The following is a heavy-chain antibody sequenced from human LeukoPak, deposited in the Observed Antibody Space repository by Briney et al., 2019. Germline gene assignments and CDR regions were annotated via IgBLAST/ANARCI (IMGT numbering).Heavy chain of an antibody. J-gene: IGHJ3*01. V-gene: IGHV4-34*01. CDR1: GGSISSYY. CDR2: INHSGIT. D-gene: IGHD3-10*01. Sequence: SETLSLTCTVSGGSISSYYWSWIRQPPGKGLEWIGEINHSGITNYNPSLKSRVTISVDTSKNQFSLKLSSVNAADTAVYYCAREYYYGSGSNSAFDLWGQGTMVPVSS. CDR3: AREYYYGSGSNSAFDL.